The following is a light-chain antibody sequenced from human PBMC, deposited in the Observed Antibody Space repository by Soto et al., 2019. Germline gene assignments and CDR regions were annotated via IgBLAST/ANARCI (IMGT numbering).Light chain of an antibody. V-gene: IGKV1-5*01. CDR2: DAS. J-gene: IGKJ5*01. CDR1: QSISSW. CDR3: QQYNSYT. Sequence: DIQITQSPSTLSASVGDRVTITCRASQSISSWLAWYQQKPGKAPKLLIYDASSLESGVPSRFSGSGSGTEFTLTISSLQPDDFATYYCQQYNSYTFGRGTRLEI.